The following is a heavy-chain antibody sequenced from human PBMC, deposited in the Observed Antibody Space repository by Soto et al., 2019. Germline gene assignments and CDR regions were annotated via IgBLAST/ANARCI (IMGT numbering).Heavy chain of an antibody. Sequence: QVQLQESGPGLVKPSQTLSLTCTVSGGSISSGGYYWSWIRQHPGKGLEWIGYIYYSGSTYYNPSLKSRVTISVDTSKNQFSRKLSSVTAADTAVYYCATSKYQLPSFDPWGQGTLVTVSS. J-gene: IGHJ5*02. D-gene: IGHD2-2*01. CDR3: ATSKYQLPSFDP. CDR2: IYYSGST. CDR1: GGSISSGGYY. V-gene: IGHV4-31*03.